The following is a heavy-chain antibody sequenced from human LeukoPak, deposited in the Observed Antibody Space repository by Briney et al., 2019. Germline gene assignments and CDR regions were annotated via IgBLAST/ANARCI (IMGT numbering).Heavy chain of an antibody. Sequence: GGSLRLSCAASGFTFSSYAMSWVRQAPGKGLEWEAVISYDGSNKYYADSVKGRFAISRDNSKNTLYLQMNSLRDEDTAFYYCARGCAYYDNSGYCFDYWGQGTLVTVSS. CDR2: ISYDGSNK. V-gene: IGHV3-30*09. CDR1: GFTFSSYA. J-gene: IGHJ4*02. D-gene: IGHD3-22*01. CDR3: ARGCAYYDNSGYCFDY.